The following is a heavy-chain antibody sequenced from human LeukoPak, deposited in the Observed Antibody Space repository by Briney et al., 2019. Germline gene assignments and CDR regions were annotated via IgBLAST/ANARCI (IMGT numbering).Heavy chain of an antibody. V-gene: IGHV3-30*02. Sequence: GGSLRLSCAASGLTFSTFGMLWVRQAPGKGLEWVAFIRFDGSNRYYAESLKGRFTISRDNSKNTLYLQMNSLRAEDTAIYFCAKGGYYFDYWGQGALVIVSS. CDR3: AKGGYYFDY. CDR2: IRFDGSNR. J-gene: IGHJ4*02. CDR1: GLTFSTFG.